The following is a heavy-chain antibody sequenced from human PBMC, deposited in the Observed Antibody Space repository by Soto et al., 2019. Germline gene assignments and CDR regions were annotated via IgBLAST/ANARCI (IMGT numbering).Heavy chain of an antibody. CDR3: AMTVGATSWNFDY. V-gene: IGHV3-30-3*01. Sequence: QVQLVESGGGVVQPGRSLRLSCAASGFNMHWVRQAPGKGLEWVAVISYDGNNKYYADSVKGRFFISRDNSKNTLYLQMNSLRAEDTAVYYCAMTVGATSWNFDYWGQGTLVTVSS. J-gene: IGHJ4*02. D-gene: IGHD1-26*01. CDR2: ISYDGNNK. CDR1: GFN.